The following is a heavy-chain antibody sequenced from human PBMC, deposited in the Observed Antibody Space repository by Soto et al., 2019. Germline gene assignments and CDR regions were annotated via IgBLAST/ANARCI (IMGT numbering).Heavy chain of an antibody. CDR1: GDSISSGGYS. CDR3: ARGRLLPAFNFDY. J-gene: IGHJ4*02. Sequence: PSENLSLTYAVSGDSISSGGYSWSWIRRPPGKGLEWIGYIFHSGSASYNPSLKSRFTISVDGSKNHFSLQLTSVTAADTAVYYCARGRLLPAFNFDYWGQGAQVT. V-gene: IGHV4-30-2*01. D-gene: IGHD2-2*01. CDR2: IFHSGSA.